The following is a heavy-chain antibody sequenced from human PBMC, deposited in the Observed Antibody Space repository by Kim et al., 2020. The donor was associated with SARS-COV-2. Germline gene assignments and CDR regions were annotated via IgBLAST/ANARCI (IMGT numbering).Heavy chain of an antibody. D-gene: IGHD6-13*01. V-gene: IGHV4-39*01. CDR3: ARSTFIAAAGPGAFDI. CDR1: GGSISSSSYY. Sequence: SETLSLTCTVSGGSISSSSYYWGWIRQPPGKGLEWIGSIYYSGSTYYNPSLKSRVTISVDTSKNQFSLKLSSVTAADTAVYYCARSTFIAAAGPGAFDIWGQGTMVTVSS. J-gene: IGHJ3*02. CDR2: IYYSGST.